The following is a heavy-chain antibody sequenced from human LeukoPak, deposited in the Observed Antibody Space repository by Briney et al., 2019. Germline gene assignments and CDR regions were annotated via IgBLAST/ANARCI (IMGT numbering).Heavy chain of an antibody. D-gene: IGHD4-11*01. CDR2: FDPEDGET. CDR1: GYTLTELS. Sequence: ASVKVSCKVSGYTLTELSMHWVRQAPGKGLEWMGGFDPEDGETIYAQKFQGRVTMTEDTSTDTAYMEPSSLRSEDTAVYYCATSYSNFPPTPPGMDVWGQGTTVTVSS. J-gene: IGHJ6*02. V-gene: IGHV1-24*01. CDR3: ATSYSNFPPTPPGMDV.